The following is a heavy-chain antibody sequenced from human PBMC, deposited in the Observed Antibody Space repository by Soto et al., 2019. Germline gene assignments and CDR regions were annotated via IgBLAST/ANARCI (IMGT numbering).Heavy chain of an antibody. V-gene: IGHV1-3*01. CDR1: GYTFTSYA. J-gene: IGHJ6*03. CDR2: INAGNGNT. D-gene: IGHD5-12*01. Sequence: ASVKVSCKASGYTFTSYAMHWVRQAPGQRLEWMGWINAGNGNTKYSQKFQGRVTITRDTSASTAYMELSSLRSEDTAVYYCARDSGYVLPMDVWGKGTTVTVSS. CDR3: ARDSGYVLPMDV.